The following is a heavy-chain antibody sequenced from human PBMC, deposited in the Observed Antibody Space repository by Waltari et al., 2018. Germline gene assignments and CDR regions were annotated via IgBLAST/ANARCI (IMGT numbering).Heavy chain of an antibody. J-gene: IGHJ4*02. CDR1: GLHFGRSV. CDR2: TNQDESEK. CDR3: ARDFWSGSSSIFDY. Sequence: EVQLVDSGGGLVQPGGSLRLSCVAPGLHFGRSVLSCVRQAPGKGLEWVANTNQDESEKNYVDSVKGRFTISRDNAKNSLYLQMNSLSAEDTAVYYCARDFWSGSSSIFDYWGQGTLVTVSS. V-gene: IGHV3-7*01. D-gene: IGHD6-6*01.